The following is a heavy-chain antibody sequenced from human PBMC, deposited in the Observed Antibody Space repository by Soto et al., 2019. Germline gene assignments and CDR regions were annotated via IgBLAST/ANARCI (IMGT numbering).Heavy chain of an antibody. CDR1: GGSFSDHY. V-gene: IGHV4-34*01. CDR2: IHLSGRT. Sequence: QVQLQQWGAGLSKPSETLSLTCAVYGGSFSDHYWIWIRQPPGKGLEWIGEIHLSGRTNYNPSLKSRVTISLDTSKNQFSVKLSSVTAADTAVYYCTRTPTRGASAWFDPWGQGTLVSVSS. CDR3: TRTPTRGASAWFDP. J-gene: IGHJ5*02. D-gene: IGHD1-26*01.